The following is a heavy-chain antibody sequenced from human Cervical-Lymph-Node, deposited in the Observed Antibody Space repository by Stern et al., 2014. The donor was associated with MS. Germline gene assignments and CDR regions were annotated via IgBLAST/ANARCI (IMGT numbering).Heavy chain of an antibody. Sequence: EVQLVESGAEMKKPGESLKISCKGSGYTFTLYWLCWVRQMPGQGLEWMGIIYPCDSDPRYSPSVQGQVTISADKSISTAYLQWSSLKASDTAMYYCAALVRGSYFYWGQGTLVTVSS. CDR2: IYPCDSDP. CDR1: GYTFTLYW. D-gene: IGHD1-26*01. V-gene: IGHV5-51*01. CDR3: AALVRGSYFY. J-gene: IGHJ4*02.